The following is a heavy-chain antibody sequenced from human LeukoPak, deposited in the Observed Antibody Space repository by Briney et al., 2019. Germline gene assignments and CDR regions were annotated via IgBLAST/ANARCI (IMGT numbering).Heavy chain of an antibody. J-gene: IGHJ4*02. CDR1: DASISGYY. V-gene: IGHV4-59*01. CDR2: IHFSGST. CDR3: ARDLAGIYFDY. D-gene: IGHD1-26*01. Sequence: PSETLSLTCTVSDASISGYYLSWIRQPPGKGLEWIGSIHFSGSTNYNPSLRSRVTISVDTSKNQLSLKLSSVTAADTAVYYCARDLAGIYFDYWGQATLVTVSS.